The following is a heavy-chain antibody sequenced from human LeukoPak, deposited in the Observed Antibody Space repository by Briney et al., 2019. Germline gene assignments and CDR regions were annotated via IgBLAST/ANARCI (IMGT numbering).Heavy chain of an antibody. V-gene: IGHV1-2*02. CDR2: INPNRGGT. J-gene: IGHJ5*02. CDR3: ARDRKIVVVPAASNWFDP. CDR1: GYTFTGYY. Sequence: GASVKVSCKASGYTFTGYYMHWVRQAPGQGLEWMGWINPNRGGTNYAQKFQGRVTMTRDTSISTAYMELSRLRSDDTAVYYCARDRKIVVVPAASNWFDPWGQGTLVTVSS. D-gene: IGHD2-2*01.